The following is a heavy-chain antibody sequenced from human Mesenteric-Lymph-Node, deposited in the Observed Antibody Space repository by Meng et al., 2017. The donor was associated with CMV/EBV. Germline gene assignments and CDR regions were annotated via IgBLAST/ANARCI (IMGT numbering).Heavy chain of an antibody. CDR3: ARGGVAGTLDY. Sequence: GESLKISCAASGFTFISHSMNWVRQAPGKGLEWVSSISSSSSYIYYADSVKGRFTISRDTAKNTLYLQVSCLKADDTAVYYCARGGVAGTLDYWGQGLQVTVSS. CDR2: ISSSSSYI. V-gene: IGHV3-21*01. D-gene: IGHD6-19*01. J-gene: IGHJ4*02. CDR1: GFTFISHS.